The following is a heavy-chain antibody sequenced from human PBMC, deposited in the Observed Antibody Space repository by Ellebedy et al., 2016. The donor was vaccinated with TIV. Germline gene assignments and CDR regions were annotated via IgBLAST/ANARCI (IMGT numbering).Heavy chain of an antibody. CDR2: INHSGST. D-gene: IGHD6-19*01. Sequence: SETLSLXXTVSGGSISSSSYYWSWIRQPPGKGLEWIGEINHSGSTNYNPSLKSRVTISVDTSKNQLSLKLSSVTAADTAVYYCARNSGWYYYWGQGTLVTVSS. CDR3: ARNSGWYYY. V-gene: IGHV4-39*07. J-gene: IGHJ4*02. CDR1: GGSISSSSYY.